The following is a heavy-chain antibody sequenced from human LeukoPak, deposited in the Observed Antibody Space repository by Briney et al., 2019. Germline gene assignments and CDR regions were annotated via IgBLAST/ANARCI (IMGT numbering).Heavy chain of an antibody. CDR1: GGPFNGYY. V-gene: IGHV4-34*01. CDR3: AKMAYSGHDKGLGYNWFDP. Sequence: PSETLSLTCAVYGGPFNGYYWSWIRQPPGKGLEWIGEINHSGSTNYNPSLKSRVTISVETSKNQFSLKLTSVTAADTAVYYCAKMAYSGHDKGLGYNWFDPWGQGTLATVSS. D-gene: IGHD1-26*01. J-gene: IGHJ5*02. CDR2: INHSGST.